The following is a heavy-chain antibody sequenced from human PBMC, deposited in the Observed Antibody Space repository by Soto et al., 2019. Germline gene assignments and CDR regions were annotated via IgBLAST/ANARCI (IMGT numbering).Heavy chain of an antibody. CDR2: ISSDGSKK. D-gene: IGHD2-15*01. V-gene: IGHV3-30*18. CDR1: GFTLTTYG. CDR3: AKERMGYYYGMDV. J-gene: IGHJ6*02. Sequence: QVQLVESGGGVVQTGRSLRLSCAASGFTLTTYGIHWVRQAPGKGLEWVAVISSDGSKKYYADSVKGRFTISRDNSKNTVSLQMNSLRADDTAVYYCAKERMGYYYGMDVWCQGTTVVVSS.